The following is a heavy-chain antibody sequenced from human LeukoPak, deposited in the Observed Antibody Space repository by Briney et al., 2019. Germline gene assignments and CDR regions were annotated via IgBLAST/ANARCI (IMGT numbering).Heavy chain of an antibody. Sequence: PSETLSLTCTVSGGSISSSSYYWGWIRQPPGKGLEWIGSIYYSGSTYYNPSLKSRVTISVDTSKNQFSLKLSSVTAADTAVYYCARDWRELLWFGATIDPWGQGTLVTVSS. V-gene: IGHV4-39*07. D-gene: IGHD3-10*01. CDR2: IYYSGST. CDR3: ARDWRELLWFGATIDP. J-gene: IGHJ5*02. CDR1: GGSISSSSYY.